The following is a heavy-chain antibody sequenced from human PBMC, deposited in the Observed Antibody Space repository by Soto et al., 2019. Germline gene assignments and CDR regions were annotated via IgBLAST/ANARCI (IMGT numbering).Heavy chain of an antibody. CDR2: IWFDGSKK. Sequence: GSLRLSCAASGFTFRSYGIHWVRQVPGKGLEWVALIWFDGSKKYYVDSVKGRFAVSRDNSKNTLYPQMNSLRVEDTAVYYCARDRLVPYGYGMDVWGQGTTVTVSS. CDR3: ARDRLVPYGYGMDV. D-gene: IGHD2-2*01. CDR1: GFTFRSYG. V-gene: IGHV3-33*01. J-gene: IGHJ6*02.